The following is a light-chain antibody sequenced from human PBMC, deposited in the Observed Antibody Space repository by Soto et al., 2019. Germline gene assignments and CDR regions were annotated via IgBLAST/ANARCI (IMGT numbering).Light chain of an antibody. CDR1: QSVSRD. V-gene: IGKV3-11*01. J-gene: IGKJ2*01. CDR2: DFS. CDR3: QQRSNWPST. Sequence: EIVLTQSPATLSLFPGERATLSCRASQSVSRDLAWYQQKPGQAPRLLIYDFSNRATGIPARFSGSGSGTDFTLTISSLEPEDFAVYYCQQRSNWPSTFGQGTKLEIK.